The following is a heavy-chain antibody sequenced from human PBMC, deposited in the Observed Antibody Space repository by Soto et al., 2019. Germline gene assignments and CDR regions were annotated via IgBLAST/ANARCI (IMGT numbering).Heavy chain of an antibody. CDR3: AKAQGVGGTLGLFDY. J-gene: IGHJ4*02. CDR1: GFTFSSHA. Sequence: QVQLVESGGGAVQPGGSLRLSCVASGFTFSSHAMHWVRQAPGKGLESVAVISNDGTRNHHTDSVKGRFTISRDNSKNTLYMEMNCLTTEGTAVYFCAKAQGVGGTLGLFDYWGQGALVTVSS. CDR2: ISNDGTRN. V-gene: IGHV3-30*18. D-gene: IGHD1-26*01.